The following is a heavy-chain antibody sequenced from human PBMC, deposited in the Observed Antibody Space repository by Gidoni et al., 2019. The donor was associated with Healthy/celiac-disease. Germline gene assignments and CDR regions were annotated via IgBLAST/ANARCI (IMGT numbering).Heavy chain of an antibody. CDR3: ARGGGYCSGGSCYLFDY. D-gene: IGHD2-15*01. J-gene: IGHJ4*02. V-gene: IGHV1-2*02. CDR2: INPNSGGK. CDR1: GYTFTGYY. Sequence: QVQLVQSGAEVKKPGASVKVSCKASGYTFTGYYMHWVRQAPGQGLEWMGWINPNSGGKNYAKKLQGRVTMTRDTSIRTAYMELSRLRSDDTAVYYCARGGGYCSGGSCYLFDYWGQGTLVTVSS.